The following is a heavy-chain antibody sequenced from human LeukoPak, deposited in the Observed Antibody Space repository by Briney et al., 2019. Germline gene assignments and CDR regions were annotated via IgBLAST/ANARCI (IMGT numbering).Heavy chain of an antibody. J-gene: IGHJ4*02. CDR1: GGSISSGDYY. D-gene: IGHD4-17*01. V-gene: IGHV4-30-4*01. CDR2: IYYSGST. CDR3: ARDPRFAVTTTGGHY. Sequence: SETLSLTCTVSGGSISSGDYYWRWIRQPPGKGLEWIGYIYYSGSTYYNPSLKSRVTISVDTSKNQFSLKLSSVTAADTAVYYCARDPRFAVTTTGGHYWGQGTLVTVSS.